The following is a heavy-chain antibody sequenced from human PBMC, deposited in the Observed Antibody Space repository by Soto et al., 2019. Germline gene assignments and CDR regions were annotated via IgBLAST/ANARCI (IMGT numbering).Heavy chain of an antibody. CDR2: IDYSGNT. CDR3: ARLTGIPTFRRDY. Sequence: QLQLQESGPGLVKPSENLSLTCSVSGGSISSPSYYWGWIRQPPGNGLEWIGSIDYSGNTYYNPSLKSRVTIFVDTSRNQFSLKVNSGTAADTAVYFCARLTGIPTFRRDYWGQGTLVTVSS. J-gene: IGHJ4*02. D-gene: IGHD3-10*01. CDR1: GGSISSPSYY. V-gene: IGHV4-39*01.